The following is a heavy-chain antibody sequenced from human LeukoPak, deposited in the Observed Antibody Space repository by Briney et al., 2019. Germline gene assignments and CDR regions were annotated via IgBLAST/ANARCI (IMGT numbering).Heavy chain of an antibody. CDR2: IYPGDSDT. Sequence: GESLKISCEASGYTFTTYWIGWVRQLPGKGLEWMGIIYPGDSDTRYSPSFQGQVTISADKSISTAYLQWSSLKASDTAMYYCASCGATSCYTFDYYGMDVWGQGTTVTVSS. D-gene: IGHD2-2*02. CDR1: GYTFTTYW. V-gene: IGHV5-51*01. CDR3: ASCGATSCYTFDYYGMDV. J-gene: IGHJ6*02.